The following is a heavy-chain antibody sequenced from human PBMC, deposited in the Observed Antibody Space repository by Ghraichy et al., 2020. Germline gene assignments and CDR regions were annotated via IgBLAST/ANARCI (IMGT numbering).Heavy chain of an antibody. Sequence: LSLTCAASGFTFSSYSMNWVRQAPGKGLEWVSSISSSSSYIYYADSVKGRFTISRDNAKNSLYLQMNSLRAEDTAVYYCARTGGVVVVPANGMDVWGQGTTVTVSS. J-gene: IGHJ6*02. V-gene: IGHV3-21*01. CDR2: ISSSSSYI. D-gene: IGHD2-2*01. CDR3: ARTGGVVVVPANGMDV. CDR1: GFTFSSYS.